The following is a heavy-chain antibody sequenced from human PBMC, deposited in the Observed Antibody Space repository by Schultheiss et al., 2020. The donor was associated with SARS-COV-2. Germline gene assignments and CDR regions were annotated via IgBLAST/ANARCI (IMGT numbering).Heavy chain of an antibody. CDR3: ARSRDPYSYCSTSSCLRFDY. CDR1: GFSLSNARMG. CDR2: INHSGST. D-gene: IGHD2-2*01. V-gene: IGHV4-4*02. Sequence: SGPTLVKPTETLTLTCTVSGFSLSNARMGVSWIRQPPGKGLEWIGEINHSGSTNYNPSLKSRVTISVDTSKNQFSLKLSSVTAADTAVYYCARSRDPYSYCSTSSCLRFDYWGQGTLVTVSS. J-gene: IGHJ4*02.